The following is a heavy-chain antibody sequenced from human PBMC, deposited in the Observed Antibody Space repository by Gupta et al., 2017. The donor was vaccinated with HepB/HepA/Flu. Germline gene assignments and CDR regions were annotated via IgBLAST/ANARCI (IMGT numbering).Heavy chain of an antibody. D-gene: IGHD7-27*01. J-gene: IGHJ4*02. CDR3: ARDLRLGIAGFDY. Sequence: EVQLVESGGGLVQPGGSLRLSCAASGFTLSSYWMSWVRQAPGKGLEWVANIKQDGSEKYYVDSVKGRFTISRDNAKNSLYLQMNSLRAEDTAVYYCARDLRLGIAGFDYWGQGTLVTVSS. CDR2: IKQDGSEK. CDR1: GFTLSSYW. V-gene: IGHV3-7*01.